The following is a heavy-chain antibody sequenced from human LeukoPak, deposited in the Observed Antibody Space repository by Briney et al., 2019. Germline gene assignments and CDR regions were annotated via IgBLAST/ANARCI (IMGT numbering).Heavy chain of an antibody. D-gene: IGHD3-3*01. CDR2: IRYDGSNK. V-gene: IGHV3-30*02. CDR3: AKGSKEVLFTRDHYMDV. Sequence: GGSLRLSCAASGFTFSGYAMHWVRQAPGKGLEWVTFIRYDGSNKYYADSVKGRFTISRDNSKNTLYLQMNSLRAEDTAVYYCAKGSKEVLFTRDHYMDVWGKGTTVTISS. J-gene: IGHJ6*03. CDR1: GFTFSGYA.